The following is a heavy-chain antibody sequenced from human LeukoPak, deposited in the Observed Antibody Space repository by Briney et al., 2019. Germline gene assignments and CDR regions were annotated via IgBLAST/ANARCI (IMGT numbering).Heavy chain of an antibody. D-gene: IGHD5-12*01. Sequence: GGTLRLSCAGSGFPFSSHGMNWVRQAPGKGLEWVSGISPGGPTYYADSVKGRFTISRDDSKNTLYLQMKNLRAEDTAVYYCAKDGAWLRFDDWGQGILVSVSS. CDR1: GFPFSSHG. CDR3: AKDGAWLRFDD. V-gene: IGHV3-23*01. J-gene: IGHJ4*02. CDR2: ISPGGPT.